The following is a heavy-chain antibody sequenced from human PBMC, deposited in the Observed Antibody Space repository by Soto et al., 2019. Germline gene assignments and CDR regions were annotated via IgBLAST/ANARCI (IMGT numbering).Heavy chain of an antibody. CDR2: MSFTGST. V-gene: IGHV4-31*03. J-gene: IGHJ3*02. CDR3: AGETLDYDLLTHSASDDAFDI. CDR1: GGSIKAGGFY. Sequence: QMQLQQSGPGLVEPSQTLSLTCTVSGGSIKAGGFYWSWIRQQPGRGLEWIGFMSFTGSTFSNPPRRSRVTISVETSKTQCSLNLTSGTAADTAVYYCAGETLDYDLLTHSASDDAFDIWGQGTLVSVSS. D-gene: IGHD3-9*01.